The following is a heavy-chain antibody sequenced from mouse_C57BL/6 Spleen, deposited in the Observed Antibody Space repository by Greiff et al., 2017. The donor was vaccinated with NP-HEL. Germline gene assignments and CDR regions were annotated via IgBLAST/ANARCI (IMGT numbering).Heavy chain of an antibody. Sequence: QVQLQQSGAELARPGASVKLSCKASGYTFTSYGISWVKQRTGQGLEWIGEIYPRSGNTYYNEKFKGKATLTADKSSSTAYMELRSLTSEDSAVYFCAREDSNYDWYFDVWGTGTTVTVSS. CDR3: AREDSNYDWYFDV. V-gene: IGHV1-81*01. CDR1: GYTFTSYG. J-gene: IGHJ1*03. CDR2: IYPRSGNT. D-gene: IGHD2-5*01.